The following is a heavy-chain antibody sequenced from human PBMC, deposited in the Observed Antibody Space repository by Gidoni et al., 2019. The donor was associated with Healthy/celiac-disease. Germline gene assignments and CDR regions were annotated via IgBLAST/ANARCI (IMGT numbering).Heavy chain of an antibody. D-gene: IGHD3-22*01. J-gene: IGHJ2*01. Sequence: QVQLQESGPGLVKPSQTLSLTCTVSVGSISSGGYYWSWIRQPPGKGLEWIVSIYYSGRTYSNPSLKSRVIISVDSSKNQFSLKLTSVTAADRAVYYCARGGVDYYDNSGYWYFDLWGRGTLVTVSS. CDR2: IYYSGRT. CDR1: VGSISSGGYY. CDR3: ARGGVDYYDNSGYWYFDL. V-gene: IGHV4-31*03.